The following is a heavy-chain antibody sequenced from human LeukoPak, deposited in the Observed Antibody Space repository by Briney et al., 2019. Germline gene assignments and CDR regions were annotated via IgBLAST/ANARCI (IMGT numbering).Heavy chain of an antibody. D-gene: IGHD5-24*01. J-gene: IGHJ4*02. Sequence: SETLSLTCSVFGDSFNEYYWNWVRQPPGKGLQWIGYIYHNGNSNYNPSLKGRLTISVDAAKNQFSLKLTSVTAADTAVYYCARDGGLQSHFDYWGQGALVTVSS. V-gene: IGHV4-59*01. CDR1: GDSFNEYY. CDR2: IYHNGNS. CDR3: ARDGGLQSHFDY.